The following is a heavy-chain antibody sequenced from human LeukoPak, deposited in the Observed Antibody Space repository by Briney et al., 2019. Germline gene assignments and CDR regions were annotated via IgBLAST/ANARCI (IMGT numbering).Heavy chain of an antibody. CDR3: AKGAGPPWFDP. J-gene: IGHJ5*02. CDR1: DDSITIYY. Sequence: SETLSLTCTVSDDSITIYYWPWIRQPAGKRLEWIGRISSSGRTDYNPSLKSRVTISVDTTTNQLSMMLGSVTAADTAVYYCAKGAGPPWFDPWGQGTLVTVSS. D-gene: IGHD6-19*01. CDR2: ISSSGRT. V-gene: IGHV4-4*07.